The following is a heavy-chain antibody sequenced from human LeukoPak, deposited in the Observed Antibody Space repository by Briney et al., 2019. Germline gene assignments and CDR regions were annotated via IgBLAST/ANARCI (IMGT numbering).Heavy chain of an antibody. J-gene: IGHJ4*02. CDR1: GGTFSSYA. Sequence: ASVKVSCKASGGTFSSYAISWVRQAPGQGLEWMGGIIPIFGTANYAQKFQGRVTITTDESTSTAYMELSSLRSEDTAVYYCASGRQWRGVFMYYFDYWGQGTLVTVSS. V-gene: IGHV1-69*05. CDR2: IIPIFGTA. CDR3: ASGRQWRGVFMYYFDY. D-gene: IGHD3-10*01.